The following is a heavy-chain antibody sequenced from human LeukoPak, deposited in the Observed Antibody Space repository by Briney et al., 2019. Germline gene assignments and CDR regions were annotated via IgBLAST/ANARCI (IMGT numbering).Heavy chain of an antibody. V-gene: IGHV4-59*01. Sequence: PSETLSLTCTASGGSMSRYYWSWIRQPPGKGLEWIGYIYYSGSSNYNRSLKRRLTISVDTSKNQSSLKLSSVTAADTAVYYCARAAAWHGDFDLWGRGTLVTVSS. CDR3: ARAAAWHGDFDL. D-gene: IGHD6-25*01. CDR2: IYYSGSS. J-gene: IGHJ2*01. CDR1: GGSMSRYY.